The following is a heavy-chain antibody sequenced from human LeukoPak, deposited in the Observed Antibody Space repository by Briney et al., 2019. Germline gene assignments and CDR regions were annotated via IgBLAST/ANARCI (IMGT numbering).Heavy chain of an antibody. CDR1: RYTFTSYA. V-gene: IGHV1-3*01. J-gene: IGHJ5*02. Sequence: ASVKVSCEASRYTFTSYAMHWVRQAPGQRLEWMGWINAGNGNTKYSQKFQGRVTITRDTSASTAYMELSSLRSEDTAVYYCARDPQYDILTGSWFDPWGQGTLVTVSS. CDR2: INAGNGNT. CDR3: ARDPQYDILTGSWFDP. D-gene: IGHD3-9*01.